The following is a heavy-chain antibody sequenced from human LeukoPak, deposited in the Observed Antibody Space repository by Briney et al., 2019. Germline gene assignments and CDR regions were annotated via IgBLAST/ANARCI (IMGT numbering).Heavy chain of an antibody. V-gene: IGHV4-39*01. CDR1: GGSIRSSYYY. D-gene: IGHD4-17*01. J-gene: IGHJ4*02. Sequence: SETLSLTCTVSGGSIRSSYYYWGWIRQPPGKGLERIGSIYDSGSTYYNPSLRSRVTVSVDTSNNQFSLKLSSVTAADTAVYYCARHYSGDLYYFDYWGQGTLVTVSS. CDR3: ARHYSGDLYYFDY. CDR2: IYDSGST.